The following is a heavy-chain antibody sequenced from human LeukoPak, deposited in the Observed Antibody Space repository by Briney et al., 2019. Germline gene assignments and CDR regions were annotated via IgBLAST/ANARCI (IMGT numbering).Heavy chain of an antibody. D-gene: IGHD6-19*01. Sequence: GSLRLSCAASGFTFSSYGMHWVRQAPGKGLEWVAVIWYDGSNKYYADSVKGRFTISRDNSKNTLYLQMNSLRAEDTAVYYCARVRRYSSGRYDYFDYWGQGTLVTVSS. V-gene: IGHV3-33*01. CDR3: ARVRRYSSGRYDYFDY. CDR2: IWYDGSNK. CDR1: GFTFSSYG. J-gene: IGHJ4*02.